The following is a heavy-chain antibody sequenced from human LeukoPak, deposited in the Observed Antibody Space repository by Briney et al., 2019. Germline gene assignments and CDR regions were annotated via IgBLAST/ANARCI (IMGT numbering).Heavy chain of an antibody. Sequence: GGSLRLSCAASGFTFNDYAMTWVRQAPGKGLGFVSVISGNGISTDYTTSVKGRFRISRDNSKNTVFLQMDRLTTEDLGVYYCARDRGGPGMITFDYWGQGTLVTVSS. CDR1: GFTFNDYA. D-gene: IGHD3-16*01. J-gene: IGHJ4*02. CDR2: ISGNGIST. CDR3: ARDRGGPGMITFDY. V-gene: IGHV3-64*01.